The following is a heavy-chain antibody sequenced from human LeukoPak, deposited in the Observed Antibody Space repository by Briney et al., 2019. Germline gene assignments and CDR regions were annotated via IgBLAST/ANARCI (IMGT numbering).Heavy chain of an antibody. CDR1: GGTSSSYT. Sequence: EASVTVSCKASGGTSSSYTISWVRQAPGQGLEWMGRIIPILGIANYAQKFQGRVTITADKSTSTAYMELSSLRSEDTAVYYCASRRSRRGAFDIWGQGTMVTVSS. CDR2: IIPILGIA. D-gene: IGHD2-2*01. J-gene: IGHJ3*02. V-gene: IGHV1-69*02. CDR3: ASRRSRRGAFDI.